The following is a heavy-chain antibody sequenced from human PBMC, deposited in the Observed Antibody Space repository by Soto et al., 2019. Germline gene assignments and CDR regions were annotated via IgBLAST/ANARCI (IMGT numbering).Heavy chain of an antibody. J-gene: IGHJ6*02. Sequence: GGSLKGSYAASRFTFSTYGMQWVRQAPGKGLEWVAVISYDGYLKYYVDAVKGRFTVARDSSKNTLFLEMNSLRVEDTAVYFCAKDFKVSGSHYGTLNYYYGMDVWGQGTTVTVSS. CDR3: AKDFKVSGSHYGTLNYYYGMDV. CDR1: RFTFSTYG. D-gene: IGHD3-10*01. CDR2: ISYDGYLK. V-gene: IGHV3-30*18.